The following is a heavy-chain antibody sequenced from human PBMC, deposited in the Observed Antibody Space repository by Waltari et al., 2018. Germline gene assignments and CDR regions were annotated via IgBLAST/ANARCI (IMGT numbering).Heavy chain of an antibody. CDR2: MNPNSGNT. Sequence: QVQLVQSGAEVKKLGASVKVSCKASGYTFTSYDITWVRQATGQGLEWMGWMNPNSGNTGYAQKCQGRVTMTRNTAISTAYMELSSLRSEDTAVYYCARGRVTPYGGNSVIGYWGQGTLVTVSS. CDR1: GYTFTSYD. V-gene: IGHV1-8*02. CDR3: ARGRVTPYGGNSVIGY. D-gene: IGHD4-17*01. J-gene: IGHJ4*02.